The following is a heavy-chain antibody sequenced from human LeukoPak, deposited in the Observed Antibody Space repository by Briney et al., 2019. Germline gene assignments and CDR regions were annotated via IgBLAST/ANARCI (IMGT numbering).Heavy chain of an antibody. CDR3: AKYGNSGWVIDN. D-gene: IGHD6-19*01. CDR1: GGSIGGNY. Sequence: PSETLSLTCTVSGGSIGGNYWTWISQPPGKGLEYIGYIYYTGGTNYNPSLKSRVTISVDTSKNQFSLKLTSVTAADTAVYFCAKYGNSGWVIDNWGQGTLVTVSS. V-gene: IGHV4-59*08. J-gene: IGHJ4*02. CDR2: IYYTGGT.